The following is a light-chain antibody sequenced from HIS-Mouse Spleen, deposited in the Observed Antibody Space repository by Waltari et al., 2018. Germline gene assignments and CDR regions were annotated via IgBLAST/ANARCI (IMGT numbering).Light chain of an antibody. V-gene: IGLV2-14*01. CDR1: SSDVGRHNH. CDR3: SSYTSSSPYVV. J-gene: IGLJ2*01. Sequence: ALTQPAPVSGPPGPSTTISCPGTSSDVGRHNHVPWHQHHPGKAPKLMIYEVSNRPSGVSNRFSGSKSGNTASLTISGLQAEDEADYYCSSYTSSSPYVVFGGGTKLTVL. CDR2: EVS.